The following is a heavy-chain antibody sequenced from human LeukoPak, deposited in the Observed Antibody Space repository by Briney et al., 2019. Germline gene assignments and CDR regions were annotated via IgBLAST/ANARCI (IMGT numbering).Heavy chain of an antibody. CDR1: GGSISSYY. Sequence: SQTLSLTCTVSGGSISSYYWSWIRQPAGKGLEWIGRIYTSGSTNYNPSLKSRVTMSVDTSKNQFSLKLSSVTAADTAVYYCARNSGPCSGGSCYFDYWGQGTLVTVSS. J-gene: IGHJ4*02. D-gene: IGHD2-15*01. CDR2: IYTSGST. V-gene: IGHV4-4*07. CDR3: ARNSGPCSGGSCYFDY.